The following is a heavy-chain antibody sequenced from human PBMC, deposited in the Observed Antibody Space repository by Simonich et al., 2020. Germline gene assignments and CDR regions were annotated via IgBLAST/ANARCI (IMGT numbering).Heavy chain of an antibody. Sequence: QLQLQESGPGLVKPSETLSLTCTVSGGSISSSSYYWGWIRQPPGKGLEWIGSIYYSGSTSSNPSLKMRVTISVDTSKNQFSLKLSSVTAADTAVYYCARHAGFAFDIWGQGTMVTVSS. V-gene: IGHV4-39*01. CDR2: IYYSGST. D-gene: IGHD6-13*01. CDR3: ARHAGFAFDI. J-gene: IGHJ3*02. CDR1: GGSISSSSYY.